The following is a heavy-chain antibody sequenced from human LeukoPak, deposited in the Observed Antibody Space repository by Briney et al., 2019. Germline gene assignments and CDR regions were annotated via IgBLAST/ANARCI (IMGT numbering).Heavy chain of an antibody. D-gene: IGHD4-17*01. J-gene: IGHJ6*03. CDR2: IYYTGST. CDR3: ARSASLTTSPYYYMDV. V-gene: IGHV4-59*02. Sequence: SETLSLTCTVSGGSVSTYYWSWIRQPPGKGLEWIGYIYYTGSTNYNPSLKSRVTISVDTSKSQFSLKLSSVTAADTAVYYCARSASLTTSPYYYMDVWGKGTTVTVSS. CDR1: GGSVSTYY.